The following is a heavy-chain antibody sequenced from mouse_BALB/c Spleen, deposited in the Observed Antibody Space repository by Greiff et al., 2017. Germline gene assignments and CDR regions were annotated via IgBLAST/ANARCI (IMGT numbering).Heavy chain of an antibody. D-gene: IGHD2-13*01. CDR1: GFTFSDYY. CDR3: ARDPIYYGEMDY. Sequence: EVKLVESGGGLVKPGGSLKLSCAASGFTFSDYYMYWVRQTPEKRLEWVATISDGGSYTYYPDSVKGRFTISRDNAKNNLYLQMSSLKSEDTAMYYCARDPIYYGEMDYWGQGTSVTVSS. J-gene: IGHJ4*01. V-gene: IGHV5-4*02. CDR2: ISDGGSYT.